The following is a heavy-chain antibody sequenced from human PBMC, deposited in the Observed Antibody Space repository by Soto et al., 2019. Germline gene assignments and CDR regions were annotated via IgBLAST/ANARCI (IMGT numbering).Heavy chain of an antibody. CDR1: GFTFSNVW. J-gene: IGHJ6*02. Sequence: PGGSLRLSCAASGFTFSNVWMNWVRQAPGKGLEWVGRIKSKTDGGTTDYAAPVKGRFTISRDDSKNTLYLQMNSLKTEDTAVYYCTSEVDSSGWYSYFYYGMYVWGQGTTVTVSS. CDR2: IKSKTDGGTT. D-gene: IGHD6-19*01. V-gene: IGHV3-15*07. CDR3: TSEVDSSGWYSYFYYGMYV.